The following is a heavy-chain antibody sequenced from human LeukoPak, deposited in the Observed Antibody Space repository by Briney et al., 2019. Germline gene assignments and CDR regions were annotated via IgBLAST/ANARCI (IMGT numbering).Heavy chain of an antibody. CDR1: GFTFLSYG. J-gene: IGHJ4*02. CDR2: IKQDGSEK. Sequence: GGSLRLSCAASGFTFLSYGMHWVRQAPGKGLEWVANIKQDGSEKYYVDSVKGRFTISRDNAKNSLYLQMNSLRAEDTAVYYCASSSWYGLDYWGQGTLVTVSS. V-gene: IGHV3-7*01. CDR3: ASSSWYGLDY. D-gene: IGHD6-13*01.